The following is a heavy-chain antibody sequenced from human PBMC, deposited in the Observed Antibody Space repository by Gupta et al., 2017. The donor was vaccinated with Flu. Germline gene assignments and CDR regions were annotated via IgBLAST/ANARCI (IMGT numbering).Heavy chain of an antibody. Sequence: QVTLRESGPALVKPTQTLTLTCTFSGFSLSTSGMCVSWIRQPPGKALEWLALIDWDDDKYYSTSLKTRLTISKDTSKNQVVLTMTNMDPVDTATYYCARAPMVVAATPYFDYWGQGTLVTVSS. D-gene: IGHD2-15*01. CDR2: IDWDDDK. CDR3: ARAPMVVAATPYFDY. J-gene: IGHJ4*02. CDR1: GFSLSTSGMC. V-gene: IGHV2-70*01.